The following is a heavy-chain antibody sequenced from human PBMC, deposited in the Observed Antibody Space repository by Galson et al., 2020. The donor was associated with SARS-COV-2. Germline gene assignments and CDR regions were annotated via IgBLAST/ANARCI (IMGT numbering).Heavy chain of an antibody. D-gene: IGHD2-2*01. CDR1: GGAFGGFH. CDR3: ARQDCRESSCFLDV. CDR2: VSESGST. V-gene: IGHV4-34*01. Sequence: SETLSLTCDVRGGAFGGFHWSWIRQVPGKGLEWFGDVSESGSTHYISSLKSRLSISLDMSRRQVSLRLASVTAADSALYYCARQDCRESSCFLDVWGGGTTVTVSS. J-gene: IGHJ6*04.